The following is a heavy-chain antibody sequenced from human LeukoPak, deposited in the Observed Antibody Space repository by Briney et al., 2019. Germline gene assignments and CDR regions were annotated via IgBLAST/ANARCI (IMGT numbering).Heavy chain of an antibody. D-gene: IGHD6-13*01. CDR1: GFTFSSYA. CDR2: ISSSSSYI. J-gene: IGHJ4*02. Sequence: GGSLRLSCAASGFTFSSYAMNWVRQAPGKGLEWVSSISSSSSYIYYADSVKGRFTISRDNAKNSLYLQMNSLRAEDTAVYYCARENLLSSIAAAGTDYWGQGTLVTVSS. CDR3: ARENLLSSIAAAGTDY. V-gene: IGHV3-21*04.